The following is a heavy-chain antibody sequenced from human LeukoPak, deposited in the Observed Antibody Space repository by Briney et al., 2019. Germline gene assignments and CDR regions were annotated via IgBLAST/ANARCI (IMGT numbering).Heavy chain of an antibody. D-gene: IGHD5-24*01. CDR1: GFTFSSSP. J-gene: IGHJ4*02. Sequence: GGSLRLSCAASGFTFSSSPMIWVRQAPGKGLECVSNISGSGSGGSPYYPDSVKGRFTISRDNYKNTLYLQMNSLIAEDTAVYYCAKSGYNRFNYWGQGTRVTVSS. CDR2: ISGSGSGGSP. V-gene: IGHV3-23*01. CDR3: AKSGYNRFNY.